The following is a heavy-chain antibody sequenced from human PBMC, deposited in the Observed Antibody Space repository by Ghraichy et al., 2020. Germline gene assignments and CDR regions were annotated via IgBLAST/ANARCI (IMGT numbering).Heavy chain of an antibody. J-gene: IGHJ6*02. CDR1: GLMFSPNS. CDR3: SRGGGAGTPVLYHMDV. V-gene: IGHV3-21*01. D-gene: IGHD6-19*01. CDR2: ISSSTRYI. Sequence: LSLTCVASGLMFSPNSMNWVRQAPGKGLEWVASISSSTRYIYYADSVKGRFTISRDNAQNSLYLQMNSLRAEDTAVYYCSRGGGAGTPVLYHMDVWGLGTTGTVSS.